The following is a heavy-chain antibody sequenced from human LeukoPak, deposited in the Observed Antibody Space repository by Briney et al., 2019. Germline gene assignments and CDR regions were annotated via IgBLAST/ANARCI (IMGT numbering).Heavy chain of an antibody. D-gene: IGHD3-10*01. Sequence: GGSLRLSCASSGFTFNNYAMTWVRQAPGKGLEWVSAISGSGGSTYYADSVKGRFTISRDNSKNTLYLQMNSLRAEDTAVYYCANYGGVITKDAFDIWGQGTMVTVSS. CDR3: ANYGGVITKDAFDI. CDR2: ISGSGGST. CDR1: GFTFNNYA. J-gene: IGHJ3*02. V-gene: IGHV3-23*01.